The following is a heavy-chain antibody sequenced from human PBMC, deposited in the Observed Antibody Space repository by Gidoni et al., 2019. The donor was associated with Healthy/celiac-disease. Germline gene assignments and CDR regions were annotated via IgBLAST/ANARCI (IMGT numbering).Heavy chain of an antibody. J-gene: IGHJ6*02. CDR3: ARTRYDSSCYYPRTDYGMDV. D-gene: IGHD3-22*01. CDR2: INPNSGGT. V-gene: IGHV1-2*04. Sequence: QVQLVQSGAEVKKPGASVKVSCKASGYTVTGCNMHWVRQAPGQVLEWMGWINPNSGGTNYAQKFQGWVTMTRDTSISTAYMELSRLRSDDTAVYYCARTRYDSSCYYPRTDYGMDVWGQGTTVTFSS. CDR1: GYTVTGCN.